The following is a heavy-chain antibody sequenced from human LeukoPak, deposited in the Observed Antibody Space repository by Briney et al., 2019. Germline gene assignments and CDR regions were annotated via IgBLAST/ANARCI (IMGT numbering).Heavy chain of an antibody. J-gene: IGHJ6*02. CDR3: ARVHRIYGMDV. CDR1: GYTFIGYY. CDR2: INPNSGGT. V-gene: IGHV1-2*02. Sequence: ASVKVSCKASGYTFIGYYMYWVRQAPGQGLEWMGWINPNSGGTNYAQKFQGRVTMTRGTSTSTAYMELSRLGSDDTAVYYCARVHRIYGMDVWGQGTTVTVSS.